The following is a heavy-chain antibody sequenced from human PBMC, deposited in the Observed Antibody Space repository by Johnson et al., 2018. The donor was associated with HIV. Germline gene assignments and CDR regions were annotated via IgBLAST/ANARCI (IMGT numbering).Heavy chain of an antibody. CDR3: AKGADYADYEGAFDI. CDR1: GFTVSSNY. CDR2: IYSGGSTI. D-gene: IGHD4-17*01. J-gene: IGHJ3*02. Sequence: VQLVESGGGLVQPGGSLRLSCAASGFTVSSNYMSWVRQAPGKGLEWVSVIYSGGSTIYYADSVKGRFTISRDNSKNTLYLQMNSLRVEDTAVYYCAKGADYADYEGAFDIWGQGTMVTVSS. V-gene: IGHV3-66*01.